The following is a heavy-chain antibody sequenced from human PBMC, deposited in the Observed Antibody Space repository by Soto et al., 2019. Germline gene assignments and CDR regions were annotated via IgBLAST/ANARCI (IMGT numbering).Heavy chain of an antibody. CDR3: ARGGEYDFRFWFDP. D-gene: IGHD3-3*01. CDR2: IIPIFGTA. Sequence: GASVKVSCKASGGTFSSYAISWVRQAPGQGLEWMGGIIPIFGTANYAQKFQGRVTITADESTSTAYMELSSLRSEDTAVYYCARGGEYDFRFWFDPWGQGTLVTSPQ. J-gene: IGHJ5*02. V-gene: IGHV1-69*13. CDR1: GGTFSSYA.